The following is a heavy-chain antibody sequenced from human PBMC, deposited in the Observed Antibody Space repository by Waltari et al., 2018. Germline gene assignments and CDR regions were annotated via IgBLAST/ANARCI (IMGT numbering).Heavy chain of an antibody. CDR3: ATAYCGGDCYSGYYYYYGMDV. V-gene: IGHV1-3*01. Sequence: QVQLVQSGAEVKKPGASVKVSCKASGYTFTSYAMHWVRQAPGQRLEWMGWINAGNGNTKYSQKFQGRVTITRDTSASTAYMELSSLRSEDTAVYYCATAYCGGDCYSGYYYYYGMDVWGQGTTVTVSS. CDR2: INAGNGNT. J-gene: IGHJ6*02. D-gene: IGHD2-21*02. CDR1: GYTFTSYA.